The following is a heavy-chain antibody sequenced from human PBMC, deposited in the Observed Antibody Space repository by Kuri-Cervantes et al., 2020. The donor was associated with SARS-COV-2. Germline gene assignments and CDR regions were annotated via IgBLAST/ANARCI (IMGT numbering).Heavy chain of an antibody. CDR3: ARAPGYCSNGVCCGMDV. CDR2: INPNSGGT. Sequence: ASAKVTCKASGGTFSSYAISWVRQAPGQGLEWMGWINPNSGGTNYAQKFQGWVTMTRDTSISTAYMELRRMRSDDTAVYYCARAPGYCSNGVCCGMDVWGQGTTVTVSS. D-gene: IGHD2-8*01. V-gene: IGHV1-2*04. J-gene: IGHJ6*02. CDR1: GGTFSSYA.